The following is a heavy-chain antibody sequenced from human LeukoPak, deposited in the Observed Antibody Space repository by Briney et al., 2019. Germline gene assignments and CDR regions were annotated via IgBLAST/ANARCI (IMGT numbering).Heavy chain of an antibody. Sequence: GGSLRLSCAASGFTFSSYAMHWVRQAPGKGLEWVAVISYDGSNKYYADSVKGRFTISRDNSKNTLYLQMNSLRAEDTAVYYCARDRPTEYYYDSSGYSPDYWGQGTLVTVSS. V-gene: IGHV3-30-3*01. CDR1: GFTFSSYA. CDR3: ARDRPTEYYYDSSGYSPDY. CDR2: ISYDGSNK. D-gene: IGHD3-22*01. J-gene: IGHJ4*02.